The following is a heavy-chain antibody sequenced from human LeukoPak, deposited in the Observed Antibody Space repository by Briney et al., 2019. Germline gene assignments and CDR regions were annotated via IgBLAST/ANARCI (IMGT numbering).Heavy chain of an antibody. CDR1: GGSFSGYY. Sequence: SETLSLTCAVYGGSFSGYYWSWIRQPPGKGLEWIVEINHSGSTNYNPSLKSRVTISVDTSKNQFSLKLSSVTAADTAVYYCAREIDIVVVPAAISGGIDPWGQGTLVTVSS. CDR2: INHSGST. J-gene: IGHJ5*02. CDR3: AREIDIVVVPAAISGGIDP. V-gene: IGHV4-34*01. D-gene: IGHD2-2*01.